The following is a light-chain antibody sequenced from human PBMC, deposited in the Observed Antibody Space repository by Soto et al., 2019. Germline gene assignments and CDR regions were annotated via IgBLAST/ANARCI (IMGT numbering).Light chain of an antibody. J-gene: IGLJ2*01. V-gene: IGLV1-47*01. Sequence: QSVLTQPPSASETPGQRVTISCSGSTSNIGNNYVYWYQQLPGAAPRLLIYRNDKRPTGVPDRCSGSKAGTSAALAISGRRSDDEADYHCATWDETLSGPVFGGGTKVTVL. CDR2: RND. CDR1: TSNIGNNY. CDR3: ATWDETLSGPV.